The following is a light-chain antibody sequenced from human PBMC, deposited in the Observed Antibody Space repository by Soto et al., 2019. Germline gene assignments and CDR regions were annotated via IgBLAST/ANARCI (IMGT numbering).Light chain of an antibody. V-gene: IGKV3-11*01. CDR1: QSVSNNY. CDR3: QQRSNWPT. Sequence: EIVLTQYPGTLSVSTGERATLSCRASQSVSNNYLAWYQQKPGQAPRLLIYDASNRATGIPARFSGSGSGTDFTLTISSLEPEDFAVYYCQQRSNWPTIGQGTKVDIK. J-gene: IGKJ1*01. CDR2: DAS.